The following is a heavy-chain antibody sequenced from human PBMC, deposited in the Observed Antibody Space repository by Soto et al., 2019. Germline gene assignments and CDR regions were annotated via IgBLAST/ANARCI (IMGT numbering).Heavy chain of an antibody. CDR2: ISYDGSNK. J-gene: IGHJ4*02. D-gene: IGHD3-22*01. CDR1: GFTFSRYS. Sequence: WSLRLSCVASGFTFSRYSMHWVRQAPVKVQEWVAVISYDGSNKYYLDSVKVRFTTSRDNSNNPLYLQMNSLRAEDTAVYYCARQPLGYSESSGFFDNWGQGSLVTVSS. CDR3: ARQPLGYSESSGFFDN. V-gene: IGHV3-30*03.